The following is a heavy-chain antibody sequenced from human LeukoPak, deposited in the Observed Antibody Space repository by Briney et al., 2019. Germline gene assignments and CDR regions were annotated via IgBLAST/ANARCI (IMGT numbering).Heavy chain of an antibody. CDR1: GFTVSSNY. CDR2: IYSGGST. D-gene: IGHD6-13*01. Sequence: QAGGSLRLSCAASGFTVSSNYMSWVRQAPGNELKWVSVIYSGGSTYYADSVKGRFTISRDNSKNTLYLQMNRLRAEDTAVYYCASPSSSSWYGDAFDIWGQGTMVTVSS. V-gene: IGHV3-53*01. J-gene: IGHJ3*02. CDR3: ASPSSSSWYGDAFDI.